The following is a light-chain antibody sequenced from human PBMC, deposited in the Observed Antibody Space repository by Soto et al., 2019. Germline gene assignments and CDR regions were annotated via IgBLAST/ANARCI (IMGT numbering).Light chain of an antibody. J-gene: IGKJ2*01. Sequence: EIVMPQSPATLSVSPGARAPLSCRASQSVSSNLAWYQQKPGQAHRLLLYDASSRATGIPDRVSGSGSGTDFTLTISRLEPEEFAVYYCKQYARPPYAVGQGTKVDIK. CDR3: KQYARPPYA. CDR1: QSVSSN. V-gene: IGKV3-20*01. CDR2: DAS.